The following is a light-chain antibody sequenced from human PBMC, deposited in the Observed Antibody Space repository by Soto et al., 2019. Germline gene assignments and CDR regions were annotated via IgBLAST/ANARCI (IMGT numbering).Light chain of an antibody. V-gene: IGKV3-15*01. CDR2: GAS. CDR1: QSISSD. CDR3: QRYREWPWT. Sequence: EIVMTQSPATLSVSPGERATLSCRASQSISSDLAWYQQKPGQAPRLLIYGASTRATGIPARFSGSGSGTEFTLTISSLQSEDFAVYYCQRYREWPWTFGQGTKVDI. J-gene: IGKJ1*01.